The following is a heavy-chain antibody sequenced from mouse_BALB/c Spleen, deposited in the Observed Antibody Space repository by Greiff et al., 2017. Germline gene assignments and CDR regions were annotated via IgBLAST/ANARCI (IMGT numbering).Heavy chain of an antibody. CDR2: IYPGNSDT. Sequence: VQLKQSGTVLARPGASVKMSCKASGYTFTSYWMHWVKQRPGQGLEWIGAIYPGNSDTSYNQKFKGKAKLTAVTSSSTAYMELSSLTNEDSAVYYCTREGDDYGSSAWFAYWGQGTLVTVSA. CDR1: GYTFTSYW. CDR3: TREGDDYGSSAWFAY. D-gene: IGHD1-1*01. V-gene: IGHV1-5*01. J-gene: IGHJ3*01.